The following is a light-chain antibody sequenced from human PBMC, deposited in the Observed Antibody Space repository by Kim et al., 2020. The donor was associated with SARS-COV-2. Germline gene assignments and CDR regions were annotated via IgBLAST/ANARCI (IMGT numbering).Light chain of an antibody. CDR3: QQYADWPLT. CDR2: GAS. Sequence: SPGERATLSCRASQKVGSAFAWYQHQPGQAPRLLISGASTRAIGIPGRFSGSGSGTEFTLTISSLQSEDFTVYYCQQYADWPLTFGGGTKVDIK. J-gene: IGKJ4*01. CDR1: QKVGSA. V-gene: IGKV3-15*01.